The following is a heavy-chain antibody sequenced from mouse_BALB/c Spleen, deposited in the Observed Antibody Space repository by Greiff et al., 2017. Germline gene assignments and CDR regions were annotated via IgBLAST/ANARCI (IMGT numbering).Heavy chain of an antibody. Sequence: LQQSGAELVKPGASVTLSCKASGYTFTSYNMHWVKQTPGQGLEWIGAIYPGNGDTSYNQKFKGKATLTADKSSSTAYMQLSSLTSEDSAVYYCASSGNSAWFAYWGQGTLVTVSA. CDR3: ASSGNSAWFAY. V-gene: IGHV1-12*01. CDR2: IYPGNGDT. CDR1: GYTFTSYN. J-gene: IGHJ3*01. D-gene: IGHD2-1*01.